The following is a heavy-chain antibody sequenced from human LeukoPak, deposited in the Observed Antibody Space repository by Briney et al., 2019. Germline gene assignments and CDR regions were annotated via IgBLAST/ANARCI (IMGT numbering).Heavy chain of an antibody. D-gene: IGHD5-12*01. CDR3: ARTLGGYDDY. Sequence: SETLSLTCAVYGGSFSGYYWSWIRQPPGKGLEWIGEINHSGSTNYNPSLKSRVIISVDTSKNQFSLKLSSVTAADTAVYYCARTLGGYDDYWGQGTLVTVSS. J-gene: IGHJ4*02. CDR1: GGSFSGYY. CDR2: INHSGST. V-gene: IGHV4-34*01.